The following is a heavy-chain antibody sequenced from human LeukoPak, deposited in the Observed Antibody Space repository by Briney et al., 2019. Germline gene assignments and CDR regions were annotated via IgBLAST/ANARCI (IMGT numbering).Heavy chain of an antibody. CDR3: ARVSWAAAEGAFDI. J-gene: IGHJ3*02. V-gene: IGHV4-61*02. CDR2: IYTSGST. CDR1: GGSISSGSYY. D-gene: IGHD6-13*01. Sequence: SETLSLTCTVSGGSISSGSYYWSWIRQPAGKGLEWIGRIYTSGSTNYNPSLKSRVTISVDTSKNQFSLKLGSVTAADTAVYYCARVSWAAAEGAFDIWGQGTMVTVSS.